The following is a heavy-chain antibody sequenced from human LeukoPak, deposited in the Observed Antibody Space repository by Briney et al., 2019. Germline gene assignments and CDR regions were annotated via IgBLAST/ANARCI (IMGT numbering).Heavy chain of an antibody. J-gene: IGHJ5*02. D-gene: IGHD3-10*01. CDR1: GFSFSDYY. CDR2: INHSGST. CDR3: ARGQSGYGSGSYYNDLGGFDP. Sequence: LRLSCAASGFSFSDYYMSWIRQAPGKGLEWIGEINHSGSTNYNPSLKSRVTISVDTSKNQFSLKLSSVTAADTAVYYCARGQSGYGSGSYYNDLGGFDPWGQGALVTVSS. V-gene: IGHV4-34*01.